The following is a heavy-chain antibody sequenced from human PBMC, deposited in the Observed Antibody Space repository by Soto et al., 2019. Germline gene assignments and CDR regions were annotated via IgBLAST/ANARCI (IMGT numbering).Heavy chain of an antibody. V-gene: IGHV1-3*01. Sequence: QVQLVQSGAEVKKPGASVKVSCKASGYTFTSYAMHWVRQAPGQRLEWMGWINAGNGNTKYSQKFQGRVTITRDTSASTAYMELSSLRSEDTAVYYCARDRGYGGNGFDPWGQGTLGTVSS. D-gene: IGHD5-12*01. J-gene: IGHJ5*02. CDR1: GYTFTSYA. CDR3: ARDRGYGGNGFDP. CDR2: INAGNGNT.